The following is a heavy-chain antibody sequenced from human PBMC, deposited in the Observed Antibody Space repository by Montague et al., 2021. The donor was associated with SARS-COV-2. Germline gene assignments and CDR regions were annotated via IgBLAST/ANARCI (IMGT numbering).Heavy chain of an antibody. J-gene: IGHJ4*02. CDR1: GFSLSTTGVG. CDR2: IYWDDDK. CDR3: ARVRYFDTTFDY. V-gene: IGHV2-5*02. Sequence: PALVKPTQTLTLTCTFSGFSLSTTGVGVGWIRQPPGKALEWLALIYWDDDKRYSPSLKSRLTITKDISKNQVVLTMTNMDPVDTATYYCARVRYFDTTFDYWGQGTLVTVSS. D-gene: IGHD3-9*01.